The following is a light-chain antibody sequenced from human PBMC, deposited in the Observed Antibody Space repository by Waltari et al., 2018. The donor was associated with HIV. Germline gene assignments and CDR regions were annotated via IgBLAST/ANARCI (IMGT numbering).Light chain of an antibody. J-gene: IGLJ2*01. Sequence: QSVLPQPPSASGTPGPRVTIACSGSSSNIGSNSVSWYQHLPGPTPKLLIYRDTQRPSSDPDRFSGSKSGTSASLAISGLRSEDEADYYCAAWDDSLSPHVVFGAGTKLTVL. V-gene: IGLV1-47*01. CDR1: SSNIGSNS. CDR2: RDT. CDR3: AAWDDSLSPHVV.